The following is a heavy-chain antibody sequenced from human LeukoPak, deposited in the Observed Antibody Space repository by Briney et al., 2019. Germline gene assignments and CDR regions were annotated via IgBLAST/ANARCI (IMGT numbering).Heavy chain of an antibody. Sequence: GGSLRLSCAASGFTFNRHAINWVRQAPGKGLEWVSGITSGGTTFYPDSVEGRFTISRDNSKNTLFLQMDSLRAEDTAIYYCAKARRGDYLPDALDVWGQGTMVTVSS. V-gene: IGHV3-23*01. CDR1: GFTFNRHA. CDR2: ITSGGTT. CDR3: AKARRGDYLPDALDV. J-gene: IGHJ3*01. D-gene: IGHD4-17*01.